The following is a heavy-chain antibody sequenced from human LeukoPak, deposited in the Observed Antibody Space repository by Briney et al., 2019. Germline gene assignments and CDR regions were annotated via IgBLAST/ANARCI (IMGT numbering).Heavy chain of an antibody. D-gene: IGHD3-22*01. V-gene: IGHV3-23*01. CDR2: ISGSGGST. CDR3: AKGFYDSSGYPEVGVDY. Sequence: GASLRLSCAASGFTFSSYAMSWVRQAPGKGLEWVSAISGSGGSTYYADSVKGRFTISRDNSKNTLYLQMNSLRAEVTAVYYCAKGFYDSSGYPEVGVDYWGQGTLVTVSS. CDR1: GFTFSSYA. J-gene: IGHJ4*02.